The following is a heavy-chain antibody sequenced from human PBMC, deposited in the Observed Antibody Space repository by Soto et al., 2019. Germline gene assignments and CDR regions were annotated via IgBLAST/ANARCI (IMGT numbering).Heavy chain of an antibody. CDR1: GFTFSDYY. J-gene: IGHJ3*02. CDR2: ITYNGDTI. CDR3: ARLRPTNTGGTFDI. V-gene: IGHV3-11*01. Sequence: QVQLVESGGGLVKPGGSLRLSCAASGFTFSDYYMTWIRQAPGKGLEWLSYITYNGDTIYYADCVKGRFTISRDNAHNALYLEMNSLRDEDTSIYYCARLRPTNTGGTFDICGQGTMVTVSS. D-gene: IGHD3-16*01.